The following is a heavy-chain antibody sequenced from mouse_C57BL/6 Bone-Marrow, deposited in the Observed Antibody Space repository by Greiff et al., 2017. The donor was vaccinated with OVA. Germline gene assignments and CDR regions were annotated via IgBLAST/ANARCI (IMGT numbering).Heavy chain of an antibody. Sequence: EVQLVESGGGLVQPGGSMKLSCAASGFTFSDAWMDWVRQSPEKGLEWVAEIRNKANNHATYYAESVKGRFTISRDDSKSSVYLQMNSLRAEDTGIYYCTRDDYDGPFDYWGQGTTLTVSS. CDR3: TRDDYDGPFDY. CDR1: GFTFSDAW. D-gene: IGHD2-4*01. CDR2: IRNKANNHAT. V-gene: IGHV6-6*01. J-gene: IGHJ2*01.